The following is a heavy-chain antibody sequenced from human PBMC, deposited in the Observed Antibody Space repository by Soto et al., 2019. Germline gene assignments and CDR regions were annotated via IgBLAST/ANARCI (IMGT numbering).Heavy chain of an antibody. CDR1: GFTFSSYS. CDR3: AKAAPYYYGSGKIFDY. V-gene: IGHV3-48*01. Sequence: GGSLRLSCAASGFTFSSYSMNWVRQAPGKGLEWVSYISSSSSTIYYADSVKGRFTISRDNAKNTLYLQMNSLRAEDTAVYYCAKAAPYYYGSGKIFDYWGQGTLVTVSS. J-gene: IGHJ4*02. D-gene: IGHD3-10*01. CDR2: ISSSSSTI.